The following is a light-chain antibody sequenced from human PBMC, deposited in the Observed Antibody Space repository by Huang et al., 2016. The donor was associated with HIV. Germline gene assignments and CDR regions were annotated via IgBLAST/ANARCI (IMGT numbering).Light chain of an antibody. CDR3: QQRNSWPPIT. J-gene: IGKJ5*01. Sequence: EIVLTQSPATLSFSPGERATLSCRANQSVVNLSWHHPQPGQAPRLLIYDASNRASGIPARFSGSGAGTDFTLTVNILQPEDSAVYYCQQRNSWPPITFGQGTRLESK. V-gene: IGKV3-11*01. CDR1: QSVVN. CDR2: DAS.